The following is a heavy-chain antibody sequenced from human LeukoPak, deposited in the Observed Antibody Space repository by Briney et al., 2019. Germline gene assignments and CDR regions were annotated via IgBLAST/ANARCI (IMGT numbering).Heavy chain of an antibody. CDR2: ITSDSIYI. CDR1: GFSFCSYN. V-gene: IGHV3-21*01. J-gene: IGHJ5*02. Sequence: KTGGSLTLSCAASGFSFCSYNMNWVRQAPGKGLEWVASITSDSIYIHYADSVRGRFTVSRDSDKNSLYLQMNSLRVEDTAVYYCARALIAAAGTRGEFDPWGQGTMVIVSS. D-gene: IGHD6-13*01. CDR3: ARALIAAAGTRGEFDP.